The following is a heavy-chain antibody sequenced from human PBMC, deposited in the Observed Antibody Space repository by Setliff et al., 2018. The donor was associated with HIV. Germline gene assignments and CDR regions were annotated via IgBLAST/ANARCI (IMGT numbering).Heavy chain of an antibody. D-gene: IGHD2-15*01. J-gene: IGHJ5*02. CDR3: ARGPEEGDCSGGSCYGNFDP. Sequence: SVKVSCKASGGTFNTYVISWLRQAPGQGLEWMGGIIPILGVANYAQKFQGRLTITAEKSTNTAYMELSSLKSDDTAVYYCARGPEEGDCSGGSCYGNFDPWGQGTLVTVSS. V-gene: IGHV1-69*10. CDR2: IIPILGVA. CDR1: GGTFNTYV.